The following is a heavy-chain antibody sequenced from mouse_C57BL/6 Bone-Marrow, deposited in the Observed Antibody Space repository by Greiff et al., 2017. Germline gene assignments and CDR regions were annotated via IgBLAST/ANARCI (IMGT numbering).Heavy chain of an antibody. CDR1: GYTFTDYY. CDR2: INPYNGGT. CDR3: ASGSYFDV. J-gene: IGHJ1*03. D-gene: IGHD4-1*01. V-gene: IGHV1-19*01. Sequence: VQLQQSGPVLVKPGASVKMSCKASGYTFTDYYMNWVKQSHGKSLEWLGVINPYNGGTSYNQKFKGKATLTVDKSSSAAYMELKSLTSGDSAVYYCASGSYFDVWGTGTTVTVSS.